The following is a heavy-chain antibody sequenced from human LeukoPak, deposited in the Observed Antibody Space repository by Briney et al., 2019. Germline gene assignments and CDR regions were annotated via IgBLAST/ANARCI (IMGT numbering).Heavy chain of an antibody. J-gene: IGHJ3*01. CDR1: GGSISSNFY. Sequence: SETLSLTCAVSGGSISSNFYWGWIRQSPGKGLEWIATMYPTLYHGGSTFYSPSLKSRVAMSLDKFQNQFSLKLISVTATDTAVYYCAIPIGYSYGDDAFDVWGPGTGVTVSS. CDR2: MYPTLYHGGST. CDR3: AIPIGYSYGDDAFDV. V-gene: IGHV4-38-2*01. D-gene: IGHD5-18*01.